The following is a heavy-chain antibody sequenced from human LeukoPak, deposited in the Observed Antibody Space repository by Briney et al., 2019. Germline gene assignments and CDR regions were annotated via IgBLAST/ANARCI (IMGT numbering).Heavy chain of an antibody. CDR1: RFSVSSNY. V-gene: IGHV3-66*01. J-gene: IGHJ3*02. CDR3: ARDLGYNYGYVGAFDI. Sequence: GGSLRLSCAASRFSVSSNYMSWVRQAPGKGLEWVSVIYSGGSTYYADSVKGRFTISRDNSKNTLYLQMNTLRAEDTAVYYCARDLGYNYGYVGAFDIWGQGTLVTVSS. CDR2: IYSGGST. D-gene: IGHD5-18*01.